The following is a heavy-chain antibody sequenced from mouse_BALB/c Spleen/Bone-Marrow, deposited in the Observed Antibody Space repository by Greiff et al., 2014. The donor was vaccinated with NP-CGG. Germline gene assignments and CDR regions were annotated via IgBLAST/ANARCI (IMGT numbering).Heavy chain of an antibody. CDR1: GYAFSSYW. Sequence: VQLQQSGAELARPGASVKLSCKASGYAFSSYWMQWVKQRPGQGLEWIGSIYPGDGDTRYTKKFKGKATMTADKSSSTAYMQLSSLASEDSAVYYCARGAYYRYDGFAYWGQGTLVTVSA. D-gene: IGHD2-14*01. CDR3: ARGAYYRYDGFAY. J-gene: IGHJ3*01. V-gene: IGHV1-87*01. CDR2: IYPGDGDT.